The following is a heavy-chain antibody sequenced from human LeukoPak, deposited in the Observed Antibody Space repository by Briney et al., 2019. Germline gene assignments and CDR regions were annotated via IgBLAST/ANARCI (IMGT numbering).Heavy chain of an antibody. V-gene: IGHV3-15*01. CDR2: IKNRAGGGST. Sequence: GGSLRLSCAASGFTVNDAWMSWVCQAPGKGLEWVGRIKNRAGGGSTDYAAPVKGRFTISRDDSKNTLYLQMNSLKPEDTAVYYCASEDPWLPVKEITFWGQGTLVTVSS. CDR3: ASEDPWLPVKEITF. CDR1: GFTVNDAW. D-gene: IGHD5-12*01. J-gene: IGHJ4*02.